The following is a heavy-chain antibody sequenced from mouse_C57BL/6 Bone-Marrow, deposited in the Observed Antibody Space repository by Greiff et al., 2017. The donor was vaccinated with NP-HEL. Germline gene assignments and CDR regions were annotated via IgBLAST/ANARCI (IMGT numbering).Heavy chain of an antibody. CDR2: INPNNGGT. CDR3: AREVYGNYAMDY. V-gene: IGHV1-26*01. D-gene: IGHD2-1*01. Sequence: VQLQQSGPELVKPGASVKISCKASGYTFTDYYMNWVKQSHGKSLEWIGDINPNNGGTSYNQKFKGKATLTVDKSSSTAYMELRSLTSEDSAVYYCAREVYGNYAMDYWGQGTSVTVSS. CDR1: GYTFTDYY. J-gene: IGHJ4*01.